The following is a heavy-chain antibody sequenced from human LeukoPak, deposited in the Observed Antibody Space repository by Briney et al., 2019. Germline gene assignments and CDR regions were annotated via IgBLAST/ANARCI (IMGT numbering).Heavy chain of an antibody. CDR3: ARERRYCSGDNCYSGLDY. V-gene: IGHV3-53*01. Sequence: PGGSLRLSCAVSGFTVSSNYMSWVRQAPGKGLEWVSLIRSGGTTDYADSVKDRFTISRDYSKNTVNLQINSLRAEDTAVYYCARERRYCSGDNCYSGLDYWGQGTLVTVSS. D-gene: IGHD2-15*01. CDR2: IRSGGTT. CDR1: GFTVSSNY. J-gene: IGHJ4*02.